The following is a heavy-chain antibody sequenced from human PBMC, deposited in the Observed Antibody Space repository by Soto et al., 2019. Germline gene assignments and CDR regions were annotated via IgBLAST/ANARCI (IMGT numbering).Heavy chain of an antibody. Sequence: SETLSLTCTVSGGSISSGDYYWSWIRPPPGKGLEWIGYIYYSGSTYYNPSLKSRVTKSVDTSKNQFSLKLSSVTAADTAVYYCARSRGVVVVAATSGACFDPWGQGTLVTVSS. CDR1: GGSISSGDYY. CDR3: ARSRGVVVVAATSGACFDP. D-gene: IGHD2-15*01. CDR2: IYYSGST. J-gene: IGHJ5*02. V-gene: IGHV4-30-4*01.